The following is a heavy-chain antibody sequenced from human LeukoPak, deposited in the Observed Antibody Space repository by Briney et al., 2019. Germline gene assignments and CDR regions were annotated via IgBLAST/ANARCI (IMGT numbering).Heavy chain of an antibody. V-gene: IGHV3-11*04. CDR2: ISSNGDTI. CDR3: ARIYDSTAY. D-gene: IGHD3-22*01. Sequence: GGSLRLSCAASGFTFSDYYMSWIRQAPGKGLEWVSYISSNGDTIDFAGSVKGRFTISRDNAKNSLYLQMNSLRDEDTAVYYCARIYDSTAYWGQGTLVTVSS. J-gene: IGHJ4*02. CDR1: GFTFSDYY.